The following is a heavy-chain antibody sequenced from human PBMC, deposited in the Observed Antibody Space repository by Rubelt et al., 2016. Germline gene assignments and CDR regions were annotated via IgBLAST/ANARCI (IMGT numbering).Heavy chain of an antibody. CDR1: SSYG. Sequence: SSYGLHWVRQAPGKGLEWLAVISYDGSDKYHADSVKGRFTISRDNSKNTLYLQMNSLRAEDAAVYYCARGRGITVTGKEDYFDYWGQGTLVTVSS. CDR3: ARGRGITVTGKEDYFDY. V-gene: IGHV3-30*04. J-gene: IGHJ4*02. D-gene: IGHD6-19*01. CDR2: ISYDGSDK.